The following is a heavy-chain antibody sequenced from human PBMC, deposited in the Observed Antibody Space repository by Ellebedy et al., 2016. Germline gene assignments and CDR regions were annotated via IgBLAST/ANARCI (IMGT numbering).Heavy chain of an antibody. CDR3: ARGKGLQLWFIYYFDY. D-gene: IGHD3-10*01. Sequence: ASVKVSXXASGYTFTGYPIHWVRQVPGQRFEWMGWIDGGSGKTKYSEKFQGRVTITRDTSAGRVYLDLSSLRPEDTAVYYCARGKGLQLWFIYYFDYWGQGTQVTVSS. V-gene: IGHV1-3*01. J-gene: IGHJ4*02. CDR1: GYTFTGYP. CDR2: IDGGSGKT.